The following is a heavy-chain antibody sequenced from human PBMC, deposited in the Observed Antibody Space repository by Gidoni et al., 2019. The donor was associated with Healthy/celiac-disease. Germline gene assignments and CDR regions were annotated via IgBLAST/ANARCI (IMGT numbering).Heavy chain of an antibody. Sequence: QVQLQESGPGLVKPAATLSLTCTVSGGSISSYYWTWIRQPPGKGLEWIGYIYYSGRTNNNPSLKSRVTISVDTSKNQFSLKLSSVTAADTAVYYCARGKQLWKPFDYWGQGTLVTVSS. CDR2: IYYSGRT. CDR1: GGSISSYY. D-gene: IGHD5-18*01. V-gene: IGHV4-59*01. J-gene: IGHJ4*02. CDR3: ARGKQLWKPFDY.